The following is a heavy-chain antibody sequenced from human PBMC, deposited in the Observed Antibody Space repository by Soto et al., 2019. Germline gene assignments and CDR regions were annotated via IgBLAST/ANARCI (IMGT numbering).Heavy chain of an antibody. Sequence: GGSLRLSCAASGFTFSSYGMHWVRQAPGKGLEWVAALLFDGRNEFYADSVKGRFTISRDSSKTSLYLQMDSLRPEDTAIYYCAIFLWDYSHRSLLASCGQGSLVPGSS. J-gene: IGHJ1*01. D-gene: IGHD4-4*01. CDR1: GFTFSSYG. CDR2: LLFDGRNE. CDR3: AIFLWDYSHRSLLAS. V-gene: IGHV3-30*03.